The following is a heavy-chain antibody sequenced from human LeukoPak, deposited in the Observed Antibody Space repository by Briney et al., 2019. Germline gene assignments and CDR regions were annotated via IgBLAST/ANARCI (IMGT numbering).Heavy chain of an antibody. CDR2: IYTSGST. CDR1: GGSISSYY. D-gene: IGHD3-10*01. J-gene: IGHJ5*02. V-gene: IGHV4-4*07. Sequence: PSETLSLTCTVSGGSISSYYCSWIRQPAGQGLEWIGRIYTSGSTNYNPSLKSRVTMSVDTSKNQFSLKLSSVTAADTAVYYCARDYGSGSYVNWFDPWGQGTLVTVSS. CDR3: ARDYGSGSYVNWFDP.